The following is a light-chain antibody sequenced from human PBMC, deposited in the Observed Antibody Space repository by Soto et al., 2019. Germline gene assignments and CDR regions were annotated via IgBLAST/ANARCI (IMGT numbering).Light chain of an antibody. CDR1: QSVSSW. V-gene: IGKV1-5*01. Sequence: DIQMTQSPSTLSASVGDRVTITCRASQSVSSWLAWYQQKPGKAPKLLIYDASSLESGVLSRFSGSGSGTEFTLTISSLQPDDFASYYCQQYNSYPGWTFGQGTKVEIK. CDR2: DAS. CDR3: QQYNSYPGWT. J-gene: IGKJ1*01.